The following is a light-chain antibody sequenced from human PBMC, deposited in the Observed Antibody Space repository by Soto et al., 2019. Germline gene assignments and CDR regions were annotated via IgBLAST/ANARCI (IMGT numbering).Light chain of an antibody. CDR2: RAS. CDR1: QIVGSG. CDR3: QQYYNWPIT. J-gene: IGKJ5*01. V-gene: IGKV3-15*01. Sequence: EIVMTQFPATLSVSPGERSTLSCRANQIVGSGLAWYQQKPGQAPRLLIYRASTRSTGIPRRFSGSGSGTEFTSTFSSLQSEDFAVYYSQQYYNWPITFGQGTRLE.